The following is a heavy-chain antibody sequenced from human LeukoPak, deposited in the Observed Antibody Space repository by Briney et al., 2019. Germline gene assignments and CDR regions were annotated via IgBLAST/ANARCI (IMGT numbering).Heavy chain of an antibody. J-gene: IGHJ5*02. CDR1: GYTFTSYG. D-gene: IGHD3-10*01. CDR3: ARVLTMVRGAFNWFDP. V-gene: IGHV1-18*01. Sequence: GASVEVSFQASGYTFTSYGISWVRPAPGQGLEWMGWISAYNGNTNYAQKLQGRVTMTTDTSTSTAYMELRSLRSDDTAVYYCARVLTMVRGAFNWFDPWGQGTLVTVSS. CDR2: ISAYNGNT.